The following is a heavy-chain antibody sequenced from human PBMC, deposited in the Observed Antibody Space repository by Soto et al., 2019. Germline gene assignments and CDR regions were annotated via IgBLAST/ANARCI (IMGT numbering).Heavy chain of an antibody. V-gene: IGHV3-23*01. CDR1: GFTFSSYA. D-gene: IGHD2-15*01. CDR2: ISGSGGST. CDR3: AKGLDLTFIVVVVAAPLGRYDY. J-gene: IGHJ4*02. Sequence: LRLSCAASGFTFSSYAMSWVRQAPGKGLEWVSAISGSGGSTYYADSVKGRFTISRDNSKNTLYLQMNSLRAEDTAVYYCAKGLDLTFIVVVVAAPLGRYDYWGQGTLVTSPQ.